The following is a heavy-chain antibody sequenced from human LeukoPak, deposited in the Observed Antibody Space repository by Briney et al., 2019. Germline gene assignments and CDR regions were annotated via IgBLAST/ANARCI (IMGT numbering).Heavy chain of an antibody. J-gene: IGHJ3*02. Sequence: PSETLSLTCTVSGGSISSYYGSWIRQSPGKGLEWIANIYYTGTPYYNPSLQSRVTISVDMSKNQFSLKLSTVTAADTAAYYCARVKAIVTSFDIWGQGTMVTVTS. CDR3: ARVKAIVTSFDI. D-gene: IGHD2/OR15-2a*01. CDR2: IYYTGTP. CDR1: GGSISSYY. V-gene: IGHV4-59*01.